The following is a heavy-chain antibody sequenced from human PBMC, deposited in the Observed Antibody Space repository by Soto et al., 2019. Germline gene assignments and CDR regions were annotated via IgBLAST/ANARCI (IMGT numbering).Heavy chain of an antibody. Sequence: PGGSLRLSCAASGFTFSNAWMSWVRQAPGKGLEWVGRIKSNANGGTIETAAPVKGRFTISRDDSKNTVYLQMNSLKTEDTAVYYCTRRPESARSATHSSDYWGQATLVTVSS. CDR2: IKSNANGGTI. V-gene: IGHV3-15*07. CDR3: TRRPESARSATHSSDY. D-gene: IGHD3-10*01. J-gene: IGHJ4*02. CDR1: GFTFSNAW.